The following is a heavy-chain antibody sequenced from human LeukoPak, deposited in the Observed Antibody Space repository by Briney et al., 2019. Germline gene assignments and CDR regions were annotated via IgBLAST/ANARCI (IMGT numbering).Heavy chain of an antibody. V-gene: IGHV3-74*01. Sequence: PGGSLRLSRAASGFTFSSYWMHWVRQVPGKGLVWVARINPGGSSITYADSVKGRFTISRDNAKNTLYLQMDSLRAEDTGVYYCARSAQADDYWGQGTLVTVSS. CDR3: ARSAQADDY. CDR2: INPGGSSI. CDR1: GFTFSSYW. J-gene: IGHJ4*02.